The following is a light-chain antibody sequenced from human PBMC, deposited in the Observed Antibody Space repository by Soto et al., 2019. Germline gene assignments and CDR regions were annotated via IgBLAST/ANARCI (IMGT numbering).Light chain of an antibody. J-gene: IGLJ1*01. Sequence: LTQPPSASGSPGQSVTISCTGTTSDVGAYNYVSWYQQHPGKAPKLVIYEVSRRPSGVPDRFSGSKSGNTASLTVSGLQAEDEADYYCSSYAGDNKGVFGTG. CDR1: TSDVGAYNY. CDR2: EVS. V-gene: IGLV2-8*01. CDR3: SSYAGDNKGV.